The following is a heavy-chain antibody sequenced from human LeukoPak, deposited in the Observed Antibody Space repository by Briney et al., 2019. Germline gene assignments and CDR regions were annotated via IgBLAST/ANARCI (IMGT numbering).Heavy chain of an antibody. V-gene: IGHV4-59*08. CDR1: GGSISSYY. Sequence: SETLPLTCTVSGGSISSYYWSWIRQPPGKGLEWIGYIYYSGSTNYNPSLKSRVTISVDTSKNQFSLKLSSVTAADTAVYYCARRNPGGETDYWGQGTLVTVSS. CDR2: IYYSGST. D-gene: IGHD3-16*01. J-gene: IGHJ4*02. CDR3: ARRNPGGETDY.